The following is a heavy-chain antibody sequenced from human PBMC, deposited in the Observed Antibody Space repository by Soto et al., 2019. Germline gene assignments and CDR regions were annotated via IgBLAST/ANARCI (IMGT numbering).Heavy chain of an antibody. CDR2: ISSSGVT. V-gene: IGHV1-18*04. D-gene: IGHD5-12*01. CDR3: ARDHGGYGTFDY. Sequence: QVRLVQSGPEVKKPEASVKVSCKASGYTFSSSAISWVRQAPGQGPEWMGWISSSGVTNYAQNFQGRVTLTVDSSTTTAYMEVRSLSSAETAIYYCARDHGGYGTFDYWGKGTLVTVSS. CDR1: GYTFSSSA. J-gene: IGHJ4*02.